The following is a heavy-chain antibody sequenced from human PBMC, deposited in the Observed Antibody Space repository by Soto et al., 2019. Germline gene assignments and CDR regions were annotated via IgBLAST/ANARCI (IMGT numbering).Heavy chain of an antibody. Sequence: ASVKVSCKVSGYTLTELFMHWVRQAPGKGLEWMGGFDPEDGETIYAQKSQGRVTMTEDTSTDTAYMELSSLRSEDTAVYYCATVDMVRGVISPSYYYYGMDVWGQGTTVTVSS. V-gene: IGHV1-24*01. CDR1: GYTLTELF. CDR2: FDPEDGET. D-gene: IGHD3-10*01. CDR3: ATVDMVRGVISPSYYYYGMDV. J-gene: IGHJ6*02.